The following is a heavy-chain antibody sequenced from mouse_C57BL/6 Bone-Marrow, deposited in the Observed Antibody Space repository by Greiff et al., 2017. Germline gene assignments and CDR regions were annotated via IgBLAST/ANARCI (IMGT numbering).Heavy chain of an antibody. D-gene: IGHD2-12*01. CDR1: GFTFSDYG. J-gene: IGHJ4*01. V-gene: IGHV5-17*01. Sequence: EVKLVESGGGLVKPGGSLKLSCAASGFTFSDYGMHWVRQAPEQGLEWVAYISSSSSTIYYADTVKGRFTISRDNAKTTLFLQMTSLRSADTAMYYCASSYSGNAMDYWGQGTSVTVSS. CDR2: ISSSSSTI. CDR3: ASSYSGNAMDY.